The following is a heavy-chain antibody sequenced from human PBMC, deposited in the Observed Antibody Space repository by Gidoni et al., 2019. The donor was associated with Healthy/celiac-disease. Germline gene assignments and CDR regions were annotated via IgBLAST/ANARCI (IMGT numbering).Heavy chain of an antibody. Sequence: QVQLQQWGAGVLKPSETLSRTCAVYGGSFSGYYWSWIRQPPGKGLEWIGEINHSGRTNYNPSLKSRVTISVDTSKNQFSLKLSSVTAAETAVYYCARDAAEISVMGYWGQGTLVNVSS. CDR1: GGSFSGYY. J-gene: IGHJ4*01. D-gene: IGHD6-25*01. CDR3: ARDAAEISVMGY. V-gene: IGHV4-34*01. CDR2: INHSGRT.